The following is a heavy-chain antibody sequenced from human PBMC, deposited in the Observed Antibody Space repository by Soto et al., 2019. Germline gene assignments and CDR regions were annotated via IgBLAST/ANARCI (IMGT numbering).Heavy chain of an antibody. J-gene: IGHJ4*02. V-gene: IGHV1-3*01. Sequence: ASVKVSCKTSGYTFTSYAMHWVRQAPGQRLEWMGWINAGNGNTKYSQKFRGRVTITRDTSASTAYMELSSLRSEDTAVYYCARPRITMRVVARTGDGYYFDYWGQGTLVTVSS. D-gene: IGHD3-22*01. CDR3: ARPRITMRVVARTGDGYYFDY. CDR2: INAGNGNT. CDR1: GYTFTSYA.